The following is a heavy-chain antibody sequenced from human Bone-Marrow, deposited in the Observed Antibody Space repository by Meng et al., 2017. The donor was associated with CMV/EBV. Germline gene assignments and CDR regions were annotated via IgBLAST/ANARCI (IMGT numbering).Heavy chain of an antibody. Sequence: GGSLRLSCAPSGFTLSSEVMHWVRQAPGKGLEWLTVVSYDGSNEYYADSVNGRFTISRDISRNTLYLQMNRLTVEDTAVYYCARDGGRSRFYSYGMDVWGQGTSVTVS. J-gene: IGHJ6*02. CDR3: ARDGGRSRFYSYGMDV. V-gene: IGHV3-30*03. D-gene: IGHD6-25*01. CDR1: GFTLSSEV. CDR2: VSYDGSNE.